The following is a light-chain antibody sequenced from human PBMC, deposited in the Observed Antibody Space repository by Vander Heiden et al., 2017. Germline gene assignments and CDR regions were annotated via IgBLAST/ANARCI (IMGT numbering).Light chain of an antibody. V-gene: IGLV2-23*02. Sequence: QSALTQPASVSGSPGQSITISCTGTSSDVENYNLVSWYQQHPGKAPKLMIYEVTKRPSGVSNRFSGSKSGTTASLTISGLQAEDEADYYCSSYAGSTTWVFGGGTKLTVL. CDR2: EVT. CDR1: SSDVENYNL. J-gene: IGLJ3*02. CDR3: SSYAGSTTWV.